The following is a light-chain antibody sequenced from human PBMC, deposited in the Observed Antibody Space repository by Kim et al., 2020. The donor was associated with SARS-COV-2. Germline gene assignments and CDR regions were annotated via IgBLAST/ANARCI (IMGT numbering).Light chain of an antibody. J-gene: IGLJ2*01. CDR1: SSNIGAGYD. CDR3: QSYDSSLSGSVI. CDR2: VNT. V-gene: IGLV1-40*01. Sequence: QSVLTQPPSVSGAPGQRVTISCTGSSSNIGAGYDVHWYQQLPGTAPKLLIYVNTNRPSGVPDRFSGSKSGTSASLAITGLQDEDEADYYCQSYDSSLSGSVIFGGGTQLTVL.